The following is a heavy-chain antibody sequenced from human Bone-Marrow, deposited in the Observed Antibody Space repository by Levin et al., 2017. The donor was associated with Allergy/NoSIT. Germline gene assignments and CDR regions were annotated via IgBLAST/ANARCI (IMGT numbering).Heavy chain of an antibody. CDR1: GGSFSDYH. V-gene: IGHV4-34*01. CDR3: AREGRSVTGIGD. J-gene: IGHJ4*02. CDR2: INHSGYT. Sequence: SETLSLTCTVSGGSFSDYHWSWIRQPPGKGLEWIGEINHSGYTNYNPSLKSRVSMSVDTPKKQFSLKLSSVTAADTAVYYCAREGRSVTGIGDWGQGTLVTVSS. D-gene: IGHD2-21*02.